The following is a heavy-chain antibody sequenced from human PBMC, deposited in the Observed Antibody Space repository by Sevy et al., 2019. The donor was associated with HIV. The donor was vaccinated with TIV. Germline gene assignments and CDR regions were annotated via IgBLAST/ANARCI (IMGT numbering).Heavy chain of an antibody. CDR3: ARDGEWELRNAFDI. J-gene: IGHJ3*02. CDR2: ISSSGSTI. D-gene: IGHD1-26*01. Sequence: RGSLRLSCAASGFTFSDYYMSWIRQAPGKGLEWVSYISSSGSTIYYADSVKRRFTISRDNAKNSLYLQMNSLRAEDTAVYYCARDGEWELRNAFDIWGQGTMVTVSS. V-gene: IGHV3-11*01. CDR1: GFTFSDYY.